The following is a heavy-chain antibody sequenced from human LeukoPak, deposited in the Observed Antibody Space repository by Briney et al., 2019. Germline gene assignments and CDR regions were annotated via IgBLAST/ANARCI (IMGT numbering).Heavy chain of an antibody. CDR3: ARGSVLTGYSH. CDR1: GYTFSDYY. Sequence: ASVTVSCKASGYTFSDYYIHWVRQPPGQGLEWMAWINPNSGGTNYAQKFQGRVTMPRNTPITTAYMKLSRLTPDDTAVYYCARGSVLTGYSHCGQRTLVTVTS. CDR2: INPNSGGT. D-gene: IGHD3-9*01. J-gene: IGHJ4*02. V-gene: IGHV1-2*02.